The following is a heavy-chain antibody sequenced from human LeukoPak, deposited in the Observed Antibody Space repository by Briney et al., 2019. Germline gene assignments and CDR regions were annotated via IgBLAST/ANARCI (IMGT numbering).Heavy chain of an antibody. J-gene: IGHJ4*02. CDR2: IYYSGST. V-gene: IGHV4-59*12. D-gene: IGHD3-9*01. Sequence: SETLSLTCTVSGGSISSYYWSWIRQPPGKGLEWIGYIYYSGSTNYNPSLKSRVTISVDTSKNQFSLKLSSVTAADTAVYYCASGILRSMVDYWGQGTLVTVSS. CDR1: GGSISSYY. CDR3: ASGILRSMVDY.